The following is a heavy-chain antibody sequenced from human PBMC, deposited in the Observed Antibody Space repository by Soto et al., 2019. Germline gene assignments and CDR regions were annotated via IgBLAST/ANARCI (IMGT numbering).Heavy chain of an antibody. CDR3: ARVDRVITSGGAIVLGY. CDR1: GGTFSSYT. Sequence: GASVKVSCKASGGTFSSYTISWVRQAPGQGLEWMGRMIPILGIANYAQKFQGRVTITANNSTATAYMELSSLRSEDTAVYYCARVDRVITSGGAIVLGYWGQGTQVTISS. V-gene: IGHV1-69*02. D-gene: IGHD3-16*02. CDR2: MIPILGIA. J-gene: IGHJ4*02.